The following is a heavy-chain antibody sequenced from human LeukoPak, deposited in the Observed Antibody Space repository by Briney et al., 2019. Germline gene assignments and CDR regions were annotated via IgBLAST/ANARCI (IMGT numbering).Heavy chain of an antibody. Sequence: SETLSLTCAVSGGSISSSNWWSWVRQPPGKGPEWIGEIYHSGSTNYNPSLKSRVTISVDKSKNQFSLKLSSVTAADTAVYYCARSRPIDYDSSGYYYVWAFDIWGQGTMVTVSS. CDR1: GGSISSSNW. D-gene: IGHD3-22*01. V-gene: IGHV4-4*02. J-gene: IGHJ3*02. CDR3: ARSRPIDYDSSGYYYVWAFDI. CDR2: IYHSGST.